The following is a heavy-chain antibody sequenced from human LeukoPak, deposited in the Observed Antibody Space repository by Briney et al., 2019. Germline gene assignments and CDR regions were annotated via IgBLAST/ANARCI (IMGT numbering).Heavy chain of an antibody. J-gene: IGHJ5*02. Sequence: ASVKVSCKASGYTFTGYYMHWVRQAPGQGLEWMGWINPNSGGTNYAQKLQGRVTMTTDTSTSTAYMELSSLRSEDTAVYYCAREGYDFWSGYLYFDPWGQGTLVTVSS. CDR2: INPNSGGT. CDR3: AREGYDFWSGYLYFDP. D-gene: IGHD3-3*01. V-gene: IGHV1-2*02. CDR1: GYTFTGYY.